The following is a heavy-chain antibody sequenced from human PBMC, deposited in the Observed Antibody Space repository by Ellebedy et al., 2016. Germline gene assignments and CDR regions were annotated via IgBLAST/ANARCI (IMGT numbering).Heavy chain of an antibody. D-gene: IGHD3-10*01. J-gene: IGHJ5*02. CDR3: ARAGITMVRGVIITGWFDP. Sequence: ASVKVSCKASGYTFTSYDINWVRQATGQGLEWMGWMNPNSGNTGYAQKFQGRVTMTRNTSISTACMELSSLRSEDTAVYYCARAGITMVRGVIITGWFDPWGQGTLVTVSS. CDR1: GYTFTSYD. CDR2: MNPNSGNT. V-gene: IGHV1-8*01.